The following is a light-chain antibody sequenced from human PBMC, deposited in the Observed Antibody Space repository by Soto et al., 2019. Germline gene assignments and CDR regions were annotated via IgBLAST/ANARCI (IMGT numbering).Light chain of an antibody. CDR2: DAS. Sequence: EIVLTQSPVTLSLSPGERATLSCRASQSVSSSYLAWYRQKPGQAPRLLIYDASSRATGIPDRFSGSGSGTDFTLTISRLEPEDFAVYYCQQYGGSPQTFGQGTKVDIK. J-gene: IGKJ1*01. CDR3: QQYGGSPQT. V-gene: IGKV3-20*01. CDR1: QSVSSSY.